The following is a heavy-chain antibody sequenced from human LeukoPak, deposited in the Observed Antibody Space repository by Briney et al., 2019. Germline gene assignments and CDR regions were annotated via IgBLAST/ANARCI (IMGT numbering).Heavy chain of an antibody. CDR2: INHSGST. J-gene: IGHJ6*03. V-gene: IGHV4-34*01. D-gene: IGHD1-26*01. CDR1: GDSISSYY. Sequence: PSETLSLTCTVSGDSISSYYWSWIRQPPGKGLEWIGEINHSGSTNYNPSLKSRVTISVDTSKNQFSLKLSSVTAADTAVYYCARGRVGYYYMDVWGKGTTVTVSS. CDR3: ARGRVGYYYMDV.